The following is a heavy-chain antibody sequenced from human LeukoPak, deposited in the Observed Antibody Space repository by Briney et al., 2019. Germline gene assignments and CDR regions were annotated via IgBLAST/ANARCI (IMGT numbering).Heavy chain of an antibody. CDR1: GGSISSGRYY. V-gene: IGHV4-61*05. Sequence: PSETLSLTCTVSGGSISSGRYYWGWIRQPPGKGLEWIAYISDIGSINYNPSLKSRVTISLDTSKNQFSLKLSSVTAADTAAYYCAGHHPRNTVDSWGQGTLVTVSS. D-gene: IGHD2-8*02. CDR3: AGHHPRNTVDS. J-gene: IGHJ4*02. CDR2: ISDIGSI.